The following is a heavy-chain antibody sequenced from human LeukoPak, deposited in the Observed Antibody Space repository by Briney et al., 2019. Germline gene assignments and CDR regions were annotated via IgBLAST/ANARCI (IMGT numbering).Heavy chain of an antibody. Sequence: ASVKVSCKASGYTFTGYYMHWVRQAPGQGLEWMGWINPNSGGTNYAQKFQGRVTITTDESTSTAYMELSSLRSEDTAVYYCARAEQAVSDAFDIWGQGTMVTVSS. V-gene: IGHV1-2*02. J-gene: IGHJ3*02. CDR1: GYTFTGYY. D-gene: IGHD6-19*01. CDR3: ARAEQAVSDAFDI. CDR2: INPNSGGT.